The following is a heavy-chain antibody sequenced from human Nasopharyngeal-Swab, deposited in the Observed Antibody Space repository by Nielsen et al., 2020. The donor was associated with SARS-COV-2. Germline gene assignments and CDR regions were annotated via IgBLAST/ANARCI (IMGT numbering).Heavy chain of an antibody. CDR1: GFNFSSHD. CDR2: ISYDGSSK. J-gene: IGHJ6*02. D-gene: IGHD3-3*01. CDR3: ARGTIFGVVKRGPWDYYGMDV. V-gene: IGHV3-30*03. Sequence: GESLKISCAASGFNFSSHDIHWVRQAPGKGLEWVPIISYDGSSKYSADSVKGRFTISRDNSKNTLYLQTNSLRADDTAVYYCARGTIFGVVKRGPWDYYGMDVWGQGTTVTVSS.